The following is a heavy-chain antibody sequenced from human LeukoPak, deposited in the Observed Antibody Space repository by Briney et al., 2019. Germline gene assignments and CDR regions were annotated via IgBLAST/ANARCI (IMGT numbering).Heavy chain of an antibody. V-gene: IGHV3-7*01. Sequence: GGSLRLSCAASGFMFSSYWMNWVRQAPGKGLEWVATIKPDGSEKYYVDTVKGRFTISRDNAKDSLYLQMNSLRAEDTAVYYCARDYDFWSGYYSDYFNAWGQGILVTVSS. D-gene: IGHD3-3*01. CDR1: GFMFSSYW. CDR2: IKPDGSEK. J-gene: IGHJ4*02. CDR3: ARDYDFWSGYYSDYFNA.